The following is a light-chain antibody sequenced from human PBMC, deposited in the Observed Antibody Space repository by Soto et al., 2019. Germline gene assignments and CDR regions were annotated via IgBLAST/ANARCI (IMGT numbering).Light chain of an antibody. CDR3: QHYNSYPWT. J-gene: IGKJ1*01. V-gene: IGKV1-5*03. CDR2: KAS. CDR1: QSISSW. Sequence: DIQMTQSPSPLSASVGDRVTITCRASQSISSWLAWYQQKPGKAPKLLIYKASSLESGVTSRFSGSGSGTEFTLTISSLQPDDFATYYCQHYNSYPWTFGQGTKVEIK.